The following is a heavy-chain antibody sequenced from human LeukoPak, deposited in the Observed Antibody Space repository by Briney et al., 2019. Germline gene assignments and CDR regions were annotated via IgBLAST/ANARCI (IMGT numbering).Heavy chain of an antibody. CDR2: INPSDGTT. CDR3: ARRPSVGYEILTGYVDY. Sequence: GASVKVSCKASGYTFTSFYVHWVRQAPGQGLEWVAIINPSDGTTTYAQKFQGRLTMTRDTSTSTVYMELSSLRSEDTAVYYCARRPSVGYEILTGYVDYWGQGTLVTVSS. CDR1: GYTFTSFY. V-gene: IGHV1-46*01. D-gene: IGHD3-9*01. J-gene: IGHJ4*02.